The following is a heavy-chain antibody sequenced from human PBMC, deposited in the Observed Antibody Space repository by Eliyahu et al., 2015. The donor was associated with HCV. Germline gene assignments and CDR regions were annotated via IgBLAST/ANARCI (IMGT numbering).Heavy chain of an antibody. CDR3: ARLPAPPGKSYYYGMDV. CDR2: IYYSGST. Sequence: QLQLQESGPGLVKPSETLSLTCTVSGGSISSSSYYWGWIRQPPGKGLEWIGSIYYSGSTYYNPSLKSRVTISVDTSKNQFSLKLSSVTAADTAVYYCARLPAPPGKSYYYGMDVWGQGTTVTVSS. D-gene: IGHD1-26*01. J-gene: IGHJ6*02. V-gene: IGHV4-39*01. CDR1: GGSISSSSYY.